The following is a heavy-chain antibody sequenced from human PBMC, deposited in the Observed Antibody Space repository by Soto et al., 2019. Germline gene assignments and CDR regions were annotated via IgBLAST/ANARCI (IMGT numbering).Heavy chain of an antibody. D-gene: IGHD6-19*01. CDR1: GYSFTSCW. J-gene: IGHJ3*02. V-gene: IGHV5-51*01. CDR2: IYPGDSDT. Sequence: GESLKISCKGSGYSFTSCWIGWVRQMPGKGLEWMEIIYPGDSDTRYSPSFQGQVTISADKSISTAYLQWSSLKASDTAMYYCARQMGSGWTNDAFDIWGQGTMVTVSS. CDR3: ARQMGSGWTNDAFDI.